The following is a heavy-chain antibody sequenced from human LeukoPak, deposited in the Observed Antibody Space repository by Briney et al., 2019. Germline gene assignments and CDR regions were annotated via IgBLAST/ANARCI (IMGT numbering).Heavy chain of an antibody. Sequence: GGSLRLSCAASGFTVSSNYMSWVRQAPGKGLEWVSVIYSGGSTYYADSVKGRFTISRDNSKNTLYLRMNSLRAEDTAVYYCASRDTAMVKGAFDIWGQGTMVTVSS. CDR1: GFTVSSNY. CDR2: IYSGGST. J-gene: IGHJ3*02. V-gene: IGHV3-53*01. D-gene: IGHD5-18*01. CDR3: ASRDTAMVKGAFDI.